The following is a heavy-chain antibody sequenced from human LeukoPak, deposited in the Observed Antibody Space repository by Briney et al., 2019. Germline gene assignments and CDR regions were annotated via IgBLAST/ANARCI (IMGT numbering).Heavy chain of an antibody. D-gene: IGHD6-13*01. CDR1: GFTFRSYS. V-gene: IGHV3-48*01. CDR3: ARGEGVYSSSWSDFDY. Sequence: GGSLRLSCAASGFTFRSYSMNWVRQAPGKGLEWVSYISSSSSTIYYADSVKGRFTISRDNAKNSLYLQMNSLRAEDTAVYYCARGEGVYSSSWSDFDYWGQGTLVTVSS. CDR2: ISSSSSTI. J-gene: IGHJ4*02.